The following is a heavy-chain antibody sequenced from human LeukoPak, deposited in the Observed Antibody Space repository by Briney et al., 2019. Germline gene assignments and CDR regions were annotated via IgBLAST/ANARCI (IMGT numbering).Heavy chain of an antibody. V-gene: IGHV4-61*02. J-gene: IGHJ4*02. CDR3: AREPYSSNWAYFDY. D-gene: IGHD6-13*01. CDR2: GHTSGST. Sequence: SETLSLTCTVSDGAINSGDYYWSWIRQPAGKGLEWIGRGHTSGSTNYNPSLKSGVTISVDTCKIRFSLKLSSVTAADTAGYYCAREPYSSNWAYFDYWGQGTLVTVSS. CDR1: DGAINSGDYY.